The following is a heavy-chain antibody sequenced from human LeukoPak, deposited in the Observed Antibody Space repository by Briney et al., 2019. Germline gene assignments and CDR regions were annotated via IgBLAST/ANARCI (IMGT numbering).Heavy chain of an antibody. V-gene: IGHV3-30*02. D-gene: IGHD5-12*01. CDR3: AKDTGGYSGYDYLDY. CDR2: IRYDGSNK. CDR1: GFTFSSYG. J-gene: IGHJ4*02. Sequence: GGSLRLSCAASGFTFSSYGMHWVRQAPGKGLEWVAFIRYDGSNKYYADSVKGRFTISRDNSKNTLYLQMNSLRAEDTAVYYCAKDTGGYSGYDYLDYWGQGTLVTVSS.